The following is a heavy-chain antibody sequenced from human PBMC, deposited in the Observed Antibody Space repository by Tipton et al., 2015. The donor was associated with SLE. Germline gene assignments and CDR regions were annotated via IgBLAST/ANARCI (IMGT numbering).Heavy chain of an antibody. Sequence: TLSLTCTVSGGSISSYYWSWIRQPPGKGLEWIGYIYYSGSTNYNPSLKSRVTISVDTSKNQFSLKLSSVTAADTAVYYCARDTIVVEIAKGAFDIWGQGTTVTVSS. D-gene: IGHD2-21*01. J-gene: IGHJ3*02. V-gene: IGHV4-59*12. CDR1: GGSISSYY. CDR3: ARDTIVVEIAKGAFDI. CDR2: IYYSGST.